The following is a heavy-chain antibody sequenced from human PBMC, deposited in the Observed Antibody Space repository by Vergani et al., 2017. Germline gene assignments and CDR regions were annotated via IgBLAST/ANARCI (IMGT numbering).Heavy chain of an antibody. Sequence: EVQLVESGGGLVKPGGSLRLSCAASGVTFSDYNINWVRQAPGKGLEWVSGISGSGGSTYYAGSVKGRFTISRDSSKNTLYLQMNSLSAGDTAVYYCAKANPRNSGYDYLYYYHAMDVWGQGTTVTVSS. CDR2: ISGSGGST. J-gene: IGHJ6*02. D-gene: IGHD5-12*01. CDR3: AKANPRNSGYDYLYYYHAMDV. CDR1: GVTFSDYN. V-gene: IGHV3-23*04.